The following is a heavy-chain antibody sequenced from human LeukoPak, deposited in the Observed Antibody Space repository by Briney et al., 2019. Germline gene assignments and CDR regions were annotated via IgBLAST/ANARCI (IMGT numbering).Heavy chain of an antibody. D-gene: IGHD5-18*01. Sequence: GGSLRLSCGASGFTFSSYAMSWVRQAPGKGLEWVSGISGSGDRRNYADSVKGRFTISRDISKNTLYLQMNSLRAEDTAVYYCAKEMAPEGYSYGYDYWGQGTLVTVSS. V-gene: IGHV3-23*01. CDR3: AKEMAPEGYSYGYDY. J-gene: IGHJ4*02. CDR1: GFTFSSYA. CDR2: ISGSGDRR.